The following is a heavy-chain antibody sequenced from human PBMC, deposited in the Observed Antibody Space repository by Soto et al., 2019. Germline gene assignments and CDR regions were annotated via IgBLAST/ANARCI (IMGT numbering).Heavy chain of an antibody. CDR3: AKGSYSSSWYPLDY. V-gene: IGHV3-9*01. CDR2: ISWNSGSI. Sequence: PGGSLRLSCAASGFTFDDYAMHWVRQAPGKGLEWVSGISWNSGSIGYADPVKGRFTISRDNAKNSLYLQMNSLRAEDTALYYCAKGSYSSSWYPLDYWGQGTLVTVSS. D-gene: IGHD6-13*01. J-gene: IGHJ4*02. CDR1: GFTFDDYA.